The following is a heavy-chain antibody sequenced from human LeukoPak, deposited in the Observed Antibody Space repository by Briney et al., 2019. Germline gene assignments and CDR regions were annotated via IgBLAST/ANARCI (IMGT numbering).Heavy chain of an antibody. D-gene: IGHD5-12*01. CDR3: ARALRLGDFDY. V-gene: IGHV1-18*01. Sequence: ASVKVSCKASGYTFTSYGISWVRQAPGQRLEWMGWINAYNGNTNYAQKLQGRVTMTTDTSTSTAYMELRSLRSDDTAVYYCARALRLGDFDYWGQGALVTVSS. CDR2: INAYNGNT. J-gene: IGHJ4*02. CDR1: GYTFTSYG.